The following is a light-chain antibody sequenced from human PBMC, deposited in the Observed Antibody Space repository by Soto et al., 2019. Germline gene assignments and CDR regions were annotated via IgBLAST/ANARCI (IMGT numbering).Light chain of an antibody. CDR1: QSVSSN. CDR2: GAS. J-gene: IGKJ4*01. Sequence: EIVMTQFPATLSVSPGDRATLSCRASQSVSSNLAWYQQKPGQAPRLLIYGASTRANGIPARFSGSGSGTEFTLTISSLQSEDFAVYYCQHRSNWPAFGGGTKVEIK. CDR3: QHRSNWPA. V-gene: IGKV3-15*01.